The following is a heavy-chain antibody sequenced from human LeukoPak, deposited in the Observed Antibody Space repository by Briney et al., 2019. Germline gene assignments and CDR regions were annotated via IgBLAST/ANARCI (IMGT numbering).Heavy chain of an antibody. D-gene: IGHD6-19*01. V-gene: IGHV6-1*01. CDR2: TYYRSKWSN. CDR3: ARDEDNQWLGFDN. CDR1: GDSVSGNSAT. Sequence: SQTLSLTCAISGDSVSGNSATWNWIRQSPSRGLEWLGRTYYRSKWSNDYAVSVKSRITIDPDTSKNQFSLQLNSVTPEDTAVYYCARDEDNQWLGFDNWGQGTLVTVSS. J-gene: IGHJ4*02.